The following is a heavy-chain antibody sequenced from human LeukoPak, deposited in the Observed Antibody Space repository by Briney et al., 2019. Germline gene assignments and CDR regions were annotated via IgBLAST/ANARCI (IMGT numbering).Heavy chain of an antibody. CDR1: GFTFSNYA. Sequence: GGSLRLSCAASGFTFSNYAMNWVRQAPGKGLEWVSGIRVSYNTYYADSVKGRFTISRDNSDNTLYLQMSGLRADDTAVYYCAKGTGDEGYYFDYWGQGTPVTVSS. CDR2: IRVSYNT. D-gene: IGHD7-27*01. CDR3: AKGTGDEGYYFDY. J-gene: IGHJ4*02. V-gene: IGHV3-23*01.